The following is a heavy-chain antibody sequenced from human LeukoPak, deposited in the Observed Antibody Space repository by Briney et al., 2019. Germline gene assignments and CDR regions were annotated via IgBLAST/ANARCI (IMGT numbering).Heavy chain of an antibody. CDR3: ARRAYYDSSGYNPTAGYFDL. J-gene: IGHJ2*01. V-gene: IGHV4-4*08. Sequence: SETLSLSCIVSGASLFSYYWYWVRQCPGKGLELIGFIYSHGITSYTPSLSSRGSISIATSRNQFSLRLPSMTAADTAIYYCARRAYYDSSGYNPTAGYFDLWGRGTLVTVSS. D-gene: IGHD3-22*01. CDR2: IYSHGIT. CDR1: GASLFSYY.